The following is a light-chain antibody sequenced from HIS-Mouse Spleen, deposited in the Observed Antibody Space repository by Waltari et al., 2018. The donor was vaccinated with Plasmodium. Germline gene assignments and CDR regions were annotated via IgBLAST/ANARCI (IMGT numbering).Light chain of an antibody. CDR3: YSTDSSGNHRV. CDR2: EDS. J-gene: IGLJ3*02. CDR1: ALPNNY. Sequence: SYALTQPPSVSVSPGQTARITCSGDALPNNYAYWYQQTSGQAPVLVIYEDSKRPSGIPERFSGSSSGTMATLTISGAQVEDEADYYCYSTDSSGNHRVFGGGTKLTVL. V-gene: IGLV3-10*01.